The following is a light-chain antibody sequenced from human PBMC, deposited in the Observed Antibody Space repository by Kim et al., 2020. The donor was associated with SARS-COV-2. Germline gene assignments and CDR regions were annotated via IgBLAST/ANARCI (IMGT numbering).Light chain of an antibody. J-gene: IGKJ2*01. V-gene: IGKV1-9*01. Sequence: DIQLTQSPSFLSASVGDRVTITCRASQAISSYLAWYQQKPGKAPNLLIYAASTLQSGVPSRFSGSGSGTEFILTISSLQPEDFATYYCQQLNTYPATFGQGTKLE. CDR3: QQLNTYPAT. CDR2: AAS. CDR1: QAISSY.